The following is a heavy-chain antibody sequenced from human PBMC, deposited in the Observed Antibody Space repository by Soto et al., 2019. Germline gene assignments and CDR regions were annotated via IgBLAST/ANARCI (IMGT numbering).Heavy chain of an antibody. V-gene: IGHV3-23*01. CDR1: GFTFSSYV. J-gene: IGHJ4*02. Sequence: PGGSLRLSCAASGFTFSSYVMTWVRQAPGKGLEWASFSSATGAGTYYADSVKGRFTISRDNSKNTLYLQMTSLRADDTAVYYCAKDRRAGGNYGFYSDFWGQGALVTVSS. D-gene: IGHD1-7*01. CDR3: AKDRRAGGNYGFYSDF. CDR2: SSATGAGT.